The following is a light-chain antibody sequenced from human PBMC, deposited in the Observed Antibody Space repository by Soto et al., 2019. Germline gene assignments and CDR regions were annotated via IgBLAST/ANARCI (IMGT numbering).Light chain of an antibody. CDR2: DAS. J-gene: IGKJ2*01. V-gene: IGKV3-11*01. CDR1: QSVGTY. CDR3: QQRYNWPNT. Sequence: EIVLTQSPATLSLSPGERATLSCRASQSVGTYLARYQHNPGQAPRLLIYDASNRANGILPRLSGNGSGTHFTLTISSPEPDDFAVYYCQQRYNWPNTIGQVTKLEIK.